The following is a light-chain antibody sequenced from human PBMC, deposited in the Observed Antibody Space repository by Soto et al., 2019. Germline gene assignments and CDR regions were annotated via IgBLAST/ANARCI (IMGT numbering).Light chain of an antibody. CDR1: QSLVYSDGNTY. Sequence: DVVMTQSPLSLPVTLGQPASISCRSSQSLVYSDGNTYLNWFQQRPGQSQRRLIYKVYNRDSGVPDRFSGSGSGTDFTLKIRRVEAEDVGVYYCMQGTHWPRTFGQGTKVDIK. CDR2: KVY. CDR3: MQGTHWPRT. V-gene: IGKV2-30*01. J-gene: IGKJ1*01.